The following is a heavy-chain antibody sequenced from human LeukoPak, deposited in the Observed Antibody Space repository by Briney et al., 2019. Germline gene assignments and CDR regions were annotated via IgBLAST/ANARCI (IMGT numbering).Heavy chain of an antibody. J-gene: IGHJ4*02. CDR1: GFTFSNYA. CDR2: ILYDGSNK. Sequence: GGSLRLSCAASGFTFSNYAMSWVRQAPGKGLEWVAVILYDGSNKYYADSVKSRFNISRDNSKNTLFLEMNSLRAEDTAVYYCARAGGSGTYWPFDYWGQGTLVTVSS. CDR3: ARAGGSGTYWPFDY. D-gene: IGHD3-10*01. V-gene: IGHV3-30-3*01.